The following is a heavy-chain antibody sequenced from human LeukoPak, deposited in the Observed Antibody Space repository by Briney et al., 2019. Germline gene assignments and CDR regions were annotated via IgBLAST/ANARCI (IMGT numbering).Heavy chain of an antibody. Sequence: GGSLRLSCAASGFVFSNYWMTWVRQAPGKGLEWVASINDGGSGKYYVDSVKGRFTISRDNAQKSLYLEMHSLRAEGTAVYFCARAVTSTEGYWGQGTLVTVSS. CDR1: GFVFSNYW. CDR3: ARAVTSTEGY. J-gene: IGHJ4*02. CDR2: INDGGSGK. D-gene: IGHD4-17*01. V-gene: IGHV3-7*03.